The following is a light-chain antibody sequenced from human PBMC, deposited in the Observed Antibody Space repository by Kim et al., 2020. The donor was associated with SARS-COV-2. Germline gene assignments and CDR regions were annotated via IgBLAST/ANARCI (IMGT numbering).Light chain of an antibody. CDR1: HSISSY. CDR2: AAS. Sequence: APVVDRVTITCRASHSISSYLNWYQQKPGKAPKRLIYAASSLQSGVPSRFSGSGSGTEFTLTISSLQPEDFATYYCQQSYSTPLTFGGVTKVNIK. V-gene: IGKV1-39*01. J-gene: IGKJ4*01. CDR3: QQSYSTPLT.